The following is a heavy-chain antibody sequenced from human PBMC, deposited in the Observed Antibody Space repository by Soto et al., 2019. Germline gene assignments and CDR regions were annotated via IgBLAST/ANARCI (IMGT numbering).Heavy chain of an antibody. J-gene: IGHJ4*02. CDR1: GGSVSSGSYY. V-gene: IGHV4-61*01. Sequence: SETLYLTCTVSGGSVSSGSYYWSWIRQPPGKGLEWIGYIYYSGSTNDNPSLKSRVNISVDTSKNQFSLKLSSVTAADTAVYYCAGTRDYLDYWGQGTLVTVSS. CDR3: AGTRDYLDY. CDR2: IYYSGST.